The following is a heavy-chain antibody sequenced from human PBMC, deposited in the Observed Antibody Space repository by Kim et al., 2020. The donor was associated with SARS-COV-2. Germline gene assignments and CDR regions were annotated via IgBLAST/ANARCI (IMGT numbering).Heavy chain of an antibody. Sequence: SETLSLTCTVSGGSISSYYWSWIRQPAGKGLEWIGRIYSSGSTKYNPYLKSRVTMSVDMYKNQFSLRLSSVTAADTAVYYCARGDDYDSSGYYSEYFQHYGQGTLVTVSS. CDR2: IYSSGST. CDR1: GGSISSYY. J-gene: IGHJ1*01. D-gene: IGHD3-22*01. V-gene: IGHV4-4*07. CDR3: ARGDDYDSSGYYSEYFQH.